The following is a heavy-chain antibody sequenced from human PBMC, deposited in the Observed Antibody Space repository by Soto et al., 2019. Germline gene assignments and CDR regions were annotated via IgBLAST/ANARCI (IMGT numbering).Heavy chain of an antibody. Sequence: PXVSLPLSFAASGFTFSNYAMSWVRQAPGKGLEWVSGISGSGRRTYYADSVKGRFTISRDNSKNTLYLQMNSLRAEDTAVYYCAKDAGSSWYVDYWGQGTLVTVSS. J-gene: IGHJ4*02. V-gene: IGHV3-23*01. CDR2: ISGSGRRT. CDR3: AKDAGSSWYVDY. D-gene: IGHD6-13*01. CDR1: GFTFSNYA.